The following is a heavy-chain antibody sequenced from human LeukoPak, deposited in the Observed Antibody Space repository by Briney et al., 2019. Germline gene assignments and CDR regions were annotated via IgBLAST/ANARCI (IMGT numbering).Heavy chain of an antibody. J-gene: IGHJ6*02. CDR2: TYYRSNAYK. V-gene: IGHV6-1*01. Sequence: ASQTLSFTSAVSADSGSSNRSAWHCTRQSPSRSLEWLARTYYRSNAYKDYAVSVKSRITITPDTSKNQFPLQLNSVTPEDTAVYYCARAREGSDSFYGMDVWGQGTTVTVSS. D-gene: IGHD3-9*01. CDR3: ARAREGSDSFYGMDV. CDR1: ADSGSSNRSA.